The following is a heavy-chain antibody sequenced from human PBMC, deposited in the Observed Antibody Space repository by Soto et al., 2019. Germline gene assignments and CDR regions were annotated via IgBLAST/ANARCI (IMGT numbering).Heavy chain of an antibody. V-gene: IGHV3-48*02. J-gene: IGHJ6*02. CDR1: GFTFSSYS. CDR3: ARDTNTAMVISVYYYYGMDV. Sequence: GGSLRLSCAASGFTFSSYSMNWVRQAPGKGLEWVSYISSSSSTIYYADSVKGRFTISRDNAKNSLYLQMNSLRDEDTAVYYCARDTNTAMVISVYYYYGMDVWGQGTTVTVSS. CDR2: ISSSSSTI. D-gene: IGHD5-18*01.